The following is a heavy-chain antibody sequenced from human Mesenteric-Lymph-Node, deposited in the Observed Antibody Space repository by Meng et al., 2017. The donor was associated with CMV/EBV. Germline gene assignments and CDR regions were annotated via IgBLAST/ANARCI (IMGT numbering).Heavy chain of an antibody. CDR3: ARDTLTYSYGPGWIDP. Sequence: LQRRESGPLLVKPSQTLPLKCTVSGGSISSSWHYWGWIRQPPGKGLEWIGSIFYSGSAHYNPALESRVTISIDKSKNEFFLNLGSVTAADTAMYFCARDTLTYSYGPGWIDPWGQGTLVTVSS. D-gene: IGHD3-10*01. CDR2: IFYSGSA. CDR1: GGSISSSWHY. V-gene: IGHV4-39*02. J-gene: IGHJ5*02.